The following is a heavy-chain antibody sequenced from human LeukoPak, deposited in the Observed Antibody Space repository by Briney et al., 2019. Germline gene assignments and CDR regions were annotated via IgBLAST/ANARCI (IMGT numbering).Heavy chain of an antibody. Sequence: GGSLRLSCTASGFTFGDYAMNWVRQAPGKGPEWVGFIRRKANGGTTEYAASVKDRFTISRDDSKSIAYLQMNSLKTEDTAVYYCTSGLYYDSWSDLFDYWGQGTLVTVSS. V-gene: IGHV3-49*04. CDR3: TSGLYYDSWSDLFDY. D-gene: IGHD3-3*01. J-gene: IGHJ4*02. CDR2: IRRKANGGTT. CDR1: GFTFGDYA.